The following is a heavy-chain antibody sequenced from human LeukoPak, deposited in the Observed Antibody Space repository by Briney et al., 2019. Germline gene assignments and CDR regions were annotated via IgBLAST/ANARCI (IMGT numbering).Heavy chain of an antibody. V-gene: IGHV4-61*02. CDR3: ARGRLNGYDS. J-gene: IGHJ5*02. CDR1: ADFITSTNYY. CDR2: AFPGGHLQTSGNI. D-gene: IGHD3-3*01. Sequence: SETLSLTCTVSADFITSTNYYWNWIRQPAGKGLEWIGRAFPGGHLQTSGNIEYNPSLTGRVTISADTSKKQIPLTLYSVTAADTAVYFCARGRLNGYDSWGQGTRVTVSS.